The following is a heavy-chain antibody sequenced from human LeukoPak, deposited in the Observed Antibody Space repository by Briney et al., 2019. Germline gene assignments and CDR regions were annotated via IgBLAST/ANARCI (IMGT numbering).Heavy chain of an antibody. V-gene: IGHV4-39*07. D-gene: IGHD6-19*01. J-gene: IGHJ4*02. CDR2: IYYSGST. CDR3: ARAVAGNNLDC. Sequence: SETLSLTCTVSGGSISSSSYYWGWIRQPPGRGLEWFGSIYYSGSTYYNPSLKSRVTISVDTSKNQFSLKLSSVTAADTAVYYCARAVAGNNLDCWGQGTLVTVSS. CDR1: GGSISSSSYY.